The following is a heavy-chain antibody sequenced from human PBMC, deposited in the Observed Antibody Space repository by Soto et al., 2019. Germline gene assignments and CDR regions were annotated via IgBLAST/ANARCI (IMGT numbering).Heavy chain of an antibody. CDR1: GFSLSTEGVA. Sequence: QITLKESGPTLVKPTQTLTLTCTFSGFSLSTEGVAVGWIRQPPGKALEWLALIYWDDDNHYSPSLKSRLTITKDTSKHQVVLTVTNMDPIDTATYYCAHRRRTGYFDFWGQGTLVTVSS. V-gene: IGHV2-5*02. J-gene: IGHJ4*02. CDR3: AHRRRTGYFDF. D-gene: IGHD3-9*01. CDR2: IYWDDDN.